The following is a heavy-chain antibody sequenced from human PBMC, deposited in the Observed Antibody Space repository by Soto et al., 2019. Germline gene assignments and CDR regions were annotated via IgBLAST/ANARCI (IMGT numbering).Heavy chain of an antibody. V-gene: IGHV4-31*03. CDR3: ARDKRGRDILTAYYYYGMDV. Sequence: PSETLSLTCTVSGGSISSGGYYWSWIRQHPGKGLEWIGYIYYSGSTYYNPSLKSRVTISVDTSKNQFSLKLSSVTAADTAVYYCARDKRGRDILTAYYYYGMDVWGQGTTVTVSS. CDR1: GGSISSGGYY. D-gene: IGHD3-9*01. J-gene: IGHJ6*02. CDR2: IYYSGST.